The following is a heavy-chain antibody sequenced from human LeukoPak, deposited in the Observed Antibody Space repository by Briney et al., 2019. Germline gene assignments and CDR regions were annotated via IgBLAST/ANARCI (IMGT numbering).Heavy chain of an antibody. J-gene: IGHJ4*02. CDR3: ARDAPLYFSSWTSDY. Sequence: ASVRVSCKASGYTFNNFGINWVRQAPGQGLEWVGWMSAYNGDPKYAQRFHGRVTMTKDTSTRTAYMELRSLRSDDTAVYYCARDAPLYFSSWTSDYRGQGTLVTVSS. CDR2: MSAYNGDP. CDR1: GYTFNNFG. V-gene: IGHV1-18*01. D-gene: IGHD6-13*01.